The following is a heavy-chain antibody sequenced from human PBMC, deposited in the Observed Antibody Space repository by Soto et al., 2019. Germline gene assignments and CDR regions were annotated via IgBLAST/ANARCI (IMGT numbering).Heavy chain of an antibody. CDR3: ARGDRGAFDL. D-gene: IGHD1-26*01. V-gene: IGHV3-74*01. CDR1: GYTFSYYW. CDR2: IHSDGSST. J-gene: IGHJ3*01. Sequence: EVQLVESGGGLVQPGESLRLSCAASGYTFSYYWMHWVRQAPGKGLVWVSRIHSDGSSTTYADSVNGRFIISRDNARNTLYLQMSSLRAEDTAVYYCARGDRGAFDLWGQGTVLTVSS.